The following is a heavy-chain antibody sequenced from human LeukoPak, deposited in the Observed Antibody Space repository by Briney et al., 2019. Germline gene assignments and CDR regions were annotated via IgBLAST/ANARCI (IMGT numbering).Heavy chain of an antibody. V-gene: IGHV4-39*07. CDR3: ARDAESDTGDFLYFDH. Sequence: SETLSLTCTVSGDSITSNSFYWGWIRQPPGKGLEWIGSVYYSGSSYSNPSLKSRVTISVDTPKNQFSLKVTSVTAADTAVYYCARDAESDTGDFLYFDHWGQGTLVTVPS. CDR2: VYYSGSS. CDR1: GDSITSNSFY. J-gene: IGHJ4*02. D-gene: IGHD4-17*01.